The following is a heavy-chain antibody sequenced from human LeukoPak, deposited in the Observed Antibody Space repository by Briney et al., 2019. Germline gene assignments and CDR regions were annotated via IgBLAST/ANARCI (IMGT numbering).Heavy chain of an antibody. V-gene: IGHV3-30*16. CDR1: GGSFSGYY. J-gene: IGHJ4*02. CDR3: ARDGYYDFWSGYYTGGFDY. CDR2: ISYDGSNK. Sequence: QPSETLSLTCAVYGGSFSGYYWSWIRQPPGKGLEWVAVISYDGSNKYYADSVKGRFTISRDNSKNTLYLQMNSLRAEDTAVYYCARDGYYDFWSGYYTGGFDYWGQGTLVTVSS. D-gene: IGHD3-3*01.